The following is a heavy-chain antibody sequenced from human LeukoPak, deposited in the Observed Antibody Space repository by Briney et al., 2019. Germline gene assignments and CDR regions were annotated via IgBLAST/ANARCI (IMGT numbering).Heavy chain of an antibody. J-gene: IGHJ4*02. D-gene: IGHD6-13*01. Sequence: SETLSLTCAVYGGSFSGYYWSWIRQPPGKGLEWIGEINHSGSTNYNPSLKNRVTISVDTSKNQFSLKLSSVTAADTAVYYCARMYSSSWYSFGYWGQGTLVTVSS. CDR3: ARMYSSSWYSFGY. CDR2: INHSGST. CDR1: GGSFSGYY. V-gene: IGHV4-34*01.